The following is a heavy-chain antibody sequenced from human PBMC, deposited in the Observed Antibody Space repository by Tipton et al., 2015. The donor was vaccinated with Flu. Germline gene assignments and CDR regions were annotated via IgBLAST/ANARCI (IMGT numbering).Heavy chain of an antibody. CDR1: GGPISSGGDY. D-gene: IGHD4-17*01. V-gene: IGHV4-31*03. Sequence: TLSLTCTVSGGPISSGGDYWSWIRQHPGKGLEWIGHIYYIGSTNYNPSLKSRVTISVDTSKNQFSLKLSSVTAADTAVYYCARMEWTVTTPRYFDLWGRGTLVTASS. CDR3: ARMEWTVTTPRYFDL. J-gene: IGHJ2*01. CDR2: IYYIGST.